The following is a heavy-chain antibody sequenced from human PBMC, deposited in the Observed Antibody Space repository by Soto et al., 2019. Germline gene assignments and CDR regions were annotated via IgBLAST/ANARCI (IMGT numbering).Heavy chain of an antibody. CDR1: GFTFSRYS. CDR2: ISSSSSTI. Sequence: PGGSLRLSFAASGFTFSRYSMNWVRQVPGKGLEWVSYISSSSSTIYYADSVKGRFTISRDNAKNSLYLQMNSLRAEDTAVYYCAAPVGSSRAAWGQGTLVTVSS. CDR3: AAPVGSSRAA. J-gene: IGHJ5*02. D-gene: IGHD6-6*01. V-gene: IGHV3-48*01.